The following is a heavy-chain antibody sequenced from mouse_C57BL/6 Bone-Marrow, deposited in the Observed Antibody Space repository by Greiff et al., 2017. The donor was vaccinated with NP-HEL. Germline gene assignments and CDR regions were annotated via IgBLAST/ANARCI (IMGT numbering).Heavy chain of an antibody. V-gene: IGHV1-81*01. J-gene: IGHJ4*01. CDR1: GYTFTSYG. Sequence: VKLVESGAELARPGASVKLSCKASGYTFTSYGISWVKQRTGQGLEWIGEIYPRSGNTYYNEKFKGKATLTADKSSSTAYMELRSLTSEDSAVYFCARGPHYAMDYWGQGTSVTVSS. CDR2: IYPRSGNT. CDR3: ARGPHYAMDY.